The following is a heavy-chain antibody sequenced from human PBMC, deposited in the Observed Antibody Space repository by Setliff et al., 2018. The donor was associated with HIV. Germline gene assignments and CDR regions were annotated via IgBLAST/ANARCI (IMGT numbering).Heavy chain of an antibody. CDR2: IRYDGSNK. D-gene: IGHD3-22*01. CDR1: GFTFSTYG. J-gene: IGHJ2*01. V-gene: IGHV3-30*02. CDR3: AKDMEYDTSVYYHWYFDL. Sequence: GESLRLSCAASGFTFSTYGMHWVRQAPGKGLEWVAFIRYDGSNKYYADSVKGRFTISRDNSKNTLHLQMNSLRAEDTALYYCAKDMEYDTSVYYHWYFDLWGRGALGTVSS.